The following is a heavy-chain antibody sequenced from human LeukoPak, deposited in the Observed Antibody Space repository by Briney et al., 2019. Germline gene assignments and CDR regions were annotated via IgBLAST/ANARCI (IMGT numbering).Heavy chain of an antibody. V-gene: IGHV4-59*08. D-gene: IGHD6-13*01. CDR3: ARHGIVDSSRRYYFDY. J-gene: IGHJ4*02. CDR1: DGSFSGYY. Sequence: SETLSLTCAVYDGSFSGYYWSWIRQPPGKGLEWIGYIYYSGSTNYNPSLKSRVTISVDTSKNQFSLNLNSVTAEDTAVYYCARHGIVDSSRRYYFDYWGQGTLVTVSS. CDR2: IYYSGST.